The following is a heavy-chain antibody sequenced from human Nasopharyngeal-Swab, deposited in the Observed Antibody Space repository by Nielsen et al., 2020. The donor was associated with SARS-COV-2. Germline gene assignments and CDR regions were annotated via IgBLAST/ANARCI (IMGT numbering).Heavy chain of an antibody. CDR1: GFTFDDYA. CDR3: AKELSGWGNYYYYGMDV. J-gene: IGHJ6*02. D-gene: IGHD6-19*01. V-gene: IGHV3-9*01. Sequence: SLKISCAASGFTFDDYAMHWVRQAPGKGLEWVSGISWNSGSIGYADSVKGRFTISSDNAKNSLYLQMNSLRAEDTALYYCAKELSGWGNYYYYGMDVWGQGTTVTVSS. CDR2: ISWNSGSI.